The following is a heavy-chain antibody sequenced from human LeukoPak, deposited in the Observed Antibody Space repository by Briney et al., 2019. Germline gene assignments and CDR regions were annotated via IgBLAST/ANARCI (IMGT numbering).Heavy chain of an antibody. V-gene: IGHV4-34*01. J-gene: IGHJ4*02. CDR2: INHSGST. D-gene: IGHD6-13*01. CDR1: GGSFSGYY. CDR3: ARPGIAAAGSLPEDY. Sequence: SETLSLTCAVYGGSFSGYYWSWIRQPPGKGLEWIGEINHSGSTNYNPSLKSRVTISVDTSKNQFSLKLSSVTAADTAVYYCARPGIAAAGSLPEDYWGQGTLVTVSS.